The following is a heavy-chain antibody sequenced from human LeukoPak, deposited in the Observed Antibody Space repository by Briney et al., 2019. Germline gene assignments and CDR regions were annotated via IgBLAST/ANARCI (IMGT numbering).Heavy chain of an antibody. Sequence: GGSLRLSCAASGFIFSDYYMSWIRQAPGKGLEWVSAISGSGGSTYYADSVKGRFTISRDNSKNTLYLQMNSLRAEDTAVYYCAKASAYSSGWYDYWGQGTLVTVSS. CDR3: AKASAYSSGWYDY. CDR2: ISGSGGST. V-gene: IGHV3-23*01. CDR1: GFIFSDYY. J-gene: IGHJ4*02. D-gene: IGHD6-19*01.